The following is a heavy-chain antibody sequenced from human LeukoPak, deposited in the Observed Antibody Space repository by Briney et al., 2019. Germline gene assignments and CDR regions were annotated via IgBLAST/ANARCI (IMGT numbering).Heavy chain of an antibody. Sequence: GGSLRLSCAASGFTFSNAWMSWVRQAPGKGLEWVGRIKSKTDGGTTDYAAPVKGRFTISRDDSKNTLYLQMNSLKTEDTAVYYCTTVLLWFGELYYFDYWGQGTLVTVSS. CDR1: GFTFSNAW. J-gene: IGHJ4*02. V-gene: IGHV3-15*01. CDR3: TTVLLWFGELYYFDY. D-gene: IGHD3-10*01. CDR2: IKSKTDGGTT.